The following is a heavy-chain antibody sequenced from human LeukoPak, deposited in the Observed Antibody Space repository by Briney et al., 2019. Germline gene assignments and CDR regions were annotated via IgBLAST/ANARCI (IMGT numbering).Heavy chain of an antibody. J-gene: IGHJ6*02. V-gene: IGHV3-23*01. CDR2: ITGSGAST. Sequence: GGSLRLSCAASGFTFSIYAMSWVRQAPGKGLEWVSFITGSGASTYYADSVKGRFTISRDNSKNTLYLQMNSLRAEDTAVYYCAKILYGGYYGMDVWGQGTTVTVSS. CDR1: GFTFSIYA. CDR3: AKILYGGYYGMDV. D-gene: IGHD4-23*01.